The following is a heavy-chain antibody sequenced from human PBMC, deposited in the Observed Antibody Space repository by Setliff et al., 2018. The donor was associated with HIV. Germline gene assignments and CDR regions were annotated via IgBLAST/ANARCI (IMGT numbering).Heavy chain of an antibody. CDR2: IYFDGSKK. J-gene: IGHJ4*02. CDR1: GFTFNNYG. CDR3: AKAWGSGYPSFESALMFDV. V-gene: IGHV3-33*06. D-gene: IGHD3-3*01. Sequence: RLSCAASGFTFNNYGMHWVRQAPGKGLEWVALIYFDGSKKYYADSVQGRFTISRDNSRNTLYLHMTSLRAEDTAIYYCAKAWGSGYPSFESALMFDVWGQGTLVTVSS.